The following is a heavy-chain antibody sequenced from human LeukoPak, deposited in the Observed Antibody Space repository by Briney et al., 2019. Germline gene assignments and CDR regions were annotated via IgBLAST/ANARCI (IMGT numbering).Heavy chain of an antibody. D-gene: IGHD3-22*01. CDR2: IIPIFGTA. CDR1: GGTFSSYA. V-gene: IGHV1-69*13. J-gene: IGHJ4*02. CDR3: ASTGPPYYYDSSGYYPFDY. Sequence: ASVEVSCKASGGTFSSYAISWVRQAPGQGLEWMGGIIPIFGTANYAQKFQGRVTVTADESTSTAYMELSSLRSEDTAVYYCASTGPPYYYDSSGYYPFDYWGQGTLVTVSS.